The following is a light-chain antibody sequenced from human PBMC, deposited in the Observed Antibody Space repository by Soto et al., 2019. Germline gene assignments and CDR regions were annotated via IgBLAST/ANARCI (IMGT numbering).Light chain of an antibody. J-gene: IGLJ1*01. Sequence: QSALAQPASVSGSPGQSITISCTGTGSDVAGYEYVSWYQQDPGKAPKLLIYEVTNRPSGVSDRFSGSKSGNTASLTISGLQAEDEADYYCSLYTTSSTLNVFGTGTKLTVL. CDR1: GSDVAGYEY. CDR3: SLYTTSSTLNV. CDR2: EVT. V-gene: IGLV2-14*01.